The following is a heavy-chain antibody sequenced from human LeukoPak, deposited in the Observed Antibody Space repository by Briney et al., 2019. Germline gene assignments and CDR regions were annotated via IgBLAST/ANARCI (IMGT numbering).Heavy chain of an antibody. CDR3: AGGGIPDY. J-gene: IGHJ4*02. D-gene: IGHD2-21*01. CDR2: IYYSGST. V-gene: IGHV4-39*01. CDR1: GGSISSSSYY. Sequence: SETLSLTCTVSGGSISSSSYYWGWIRQPPGKGLEWIGSIYYSGSTYYNPSLKSRVTISVDTSKNQFSLKLSSVTAADTAVYYCAGGGIPDYWGQGILVTVSS.